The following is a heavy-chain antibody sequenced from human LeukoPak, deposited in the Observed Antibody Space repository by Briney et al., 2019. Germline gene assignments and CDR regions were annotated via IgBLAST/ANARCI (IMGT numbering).Heavy chain of an antibody. CDR1: GFTFSSYG. J-gene: IGHJ4*02. CDR2: ISYDGSNK. D-gene: IGHD6-19*01. V-gene: IGHV3-30*18. Sequence: GGSLRLSCAASGFTFSSYGMHWVRQAPGKGLEWVAVISYDGSNKYYADSVKGRFTISRDNSKNTLYLRMNSLRAEDTAVYYCAKDGGIAVAAPVYWGQGTLVTVSS. CDR3: AKDGGIAVAAPVY.